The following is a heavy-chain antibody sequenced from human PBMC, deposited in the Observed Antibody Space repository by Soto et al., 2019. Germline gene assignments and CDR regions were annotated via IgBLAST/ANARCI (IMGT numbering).Heavy chain of an antibody. D-gene: IGHD3-22*01. V-gene: IGHV5-51*01. CDR1: GYSFTHYW. Sequence: QKISCKGSGYSFTHYWIGWVRQMPGKGLEWMGLIYPYDSETRYSPSFQGQVTMSVDKSISTAYLQWSSLKASDTAMYYCVRRPDGGYYFDYWGQGTLVTV. CDR2: IYPYDSET. CDR3: VRRPDGGYYFDY. J-gene: IGHJ4*02.